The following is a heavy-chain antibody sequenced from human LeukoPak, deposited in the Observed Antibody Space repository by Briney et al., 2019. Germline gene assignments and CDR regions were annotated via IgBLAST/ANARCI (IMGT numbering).Heavy chain of an antibody. V-gene: IGHV3-30*18. Sequence: PGGSLRLSCAASGFTFSSYGMHWVRQAPGKGLEWVAVISYDGSNKYYADSVKGRFTISRDNSKNTLYLQMNSLRAEDTAVYYCAKGPKRYNILTGYFVIETAFDIWGQGTMVTVSS. J-gene: IGHJ3*02. D-gene: IGHD3-9*01. CDR1: GFTFSSYG. CDR3: AKGPKRYNILTGYFVIETAFDI. CDR2: ISYDGSNK.